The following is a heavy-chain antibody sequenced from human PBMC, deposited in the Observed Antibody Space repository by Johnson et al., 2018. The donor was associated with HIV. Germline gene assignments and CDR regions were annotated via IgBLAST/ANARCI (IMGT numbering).Heavy chain of an antibody. CDR1: GFTFSSYA. Sequence: QMQLVESGGGVVQPGRSLRLSCAASGFTFSSYAMHWVRQAPGQGLEWVAVISYDGSNKYYADSVKGRFTISRDNSKNTLYLQMNSLRAEDTAVYYCARPQGTGDAFDVWGQGTVVTVSS. D-gene: IGHD1-1*01. V-gene: IGHV3-30-3*01. CDR2: ISYDGSNK. CDR3: ARPQGTGDAFDV. J-gene: IGHJ3*01.